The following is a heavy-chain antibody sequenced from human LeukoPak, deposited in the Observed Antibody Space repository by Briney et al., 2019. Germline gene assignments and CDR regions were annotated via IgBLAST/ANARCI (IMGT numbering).Heavy chain of an antibody. D-gene: IGHD3-16*01. CDR3: TRGGGGRYFDY. CDR1: GFNLSTYW. CDR2: VKQDGTEK. Sequence: GGSLRLSCEGSGFNLSTYWMSWVRQAPGKGLEWVANVKQDGTEKYYVDSVKGRFTISRDNAKNSLYLQMNTLRGEDTAVYYCTRGGGGRYFDYWGQGALVSVSS. J-gene: IGHJ4*02. V-gene: IGHV3-7*04.